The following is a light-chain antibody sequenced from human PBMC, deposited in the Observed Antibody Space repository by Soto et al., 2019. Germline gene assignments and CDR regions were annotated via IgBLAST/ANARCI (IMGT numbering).Light chain of an antibody. Sequence: QSVLTQPPSASGSPGQSVSISCTGTSSDVGGYNYVSWYQQHPGKAPKLMIYEVSKRPSGVPDRFSGSKSGNTASLTVSGLQAEDEADYYCSPYAGSYSWVFGEGTKLTVL. CDR1: SSDVGGYNY. CDR2: EVS. CDR3: SPYAGSYSWV. J-gene: IGLJ3*02. V-gene: IGLV2-8*01.